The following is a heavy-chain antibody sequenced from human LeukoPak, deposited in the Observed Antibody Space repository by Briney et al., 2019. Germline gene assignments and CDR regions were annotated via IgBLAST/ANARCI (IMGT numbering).Heavy chain of an antibody. J-gene: IGHJ6*03. V-gene: IGHV3-30*02. CDR2: IRYDGSNK. D-gene: IGHD6-13*01. CDR1: GFTFSSYS. CDR3: AKVGYSSSWSGYYYYYYMDV. Sequence: GGSLRLSCAASGFTFSSYSMNWVRQAPGKGLEWVAFIRYDGSNKYYADSVKGRFTISRDNSKNTLYLQMNSLRAEDTAVYYCAKVGYSSSWSGYYYYYYMDVWGKGTTVTISS.